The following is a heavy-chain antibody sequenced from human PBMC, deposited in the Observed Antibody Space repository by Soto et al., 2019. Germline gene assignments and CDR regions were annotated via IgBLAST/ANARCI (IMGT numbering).Heavy chain of an antibody. CDR1: GGSISSGDCY. D-gene: IGHD3-10*01. V-gene: IGHV4-30-4*01. CDR2: IYFSGST. Sequence: QVQLQESGPGLVQPSQTLSLTCTVSGGSISSGDCYWSWIRQPPGKGLEWIGYIYFSGSTYYNPSLKNRVTISVDTSKNQFSLKLSSVTAADTAVYYCARVDSGSGSYYGDYWCQGTLVTVSS. CDR3: ARVDSGSGSYYGDY. J-gene: IGHJ4*02.